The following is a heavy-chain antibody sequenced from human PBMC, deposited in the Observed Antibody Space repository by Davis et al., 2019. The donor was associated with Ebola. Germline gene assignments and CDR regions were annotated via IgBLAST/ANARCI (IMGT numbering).Heavy chain of an antibody. CDR1: GFTFSAYN. CDR2: ISSSSNYI. D-gene: IGHD6-19*01. Sequence: GESLKISCAASGFTFSAYNMNWVRQAPGKGLEWVSFISSSSNYINYADSVKGRFTISRDNAESSLFLQMNSLRAEDTAVYYCARDGDSSPYYFDYWGQGTLVTVSS. V-gene: IGHV3-21*01. CDR3: ARDGDSSPYYFDY. J-gene: IGHJ4*02.